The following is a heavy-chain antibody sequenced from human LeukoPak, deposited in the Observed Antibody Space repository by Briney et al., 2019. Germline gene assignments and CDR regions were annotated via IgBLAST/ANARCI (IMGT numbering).Heavy chain of an antibody. CDR2: ISSSSSYI. CDR1: GFTFSRYS. D-gene: IGHD2-8*01. Sequence: GGSLRLSCAASGFTFSRYSMNWVRQAPGKGLEWVSSISSSSSYIYYADSVKGRFTISRDNAKNSLYLQMNSLRAEDTALYYCARGPYCTNGVCYTVDYYYYYYMDVWGKGTTVTVSS. V-gene: IGHV3-21*04. J-gene: IGHJ6*03. CDR3: ARGPYCTNGVCYTVDYYYYYYMDV.